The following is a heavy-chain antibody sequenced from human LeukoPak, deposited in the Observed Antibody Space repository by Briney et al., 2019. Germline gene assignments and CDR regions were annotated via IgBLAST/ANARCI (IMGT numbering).Heavy chain of an antibody. D-gene: IGHD4-17*01. CDR2: IYYSGST. J-gene: IGHJ4*02. V-gene: IGHV4-59*08. CDR3: ARHPRSDYGDYVPHYNFDY. CDR1: GGSISNYY. Sequence: PSETLSLTCTVSGGSISNYYWSWIRQPPGKGLEWIGYIYYSGSTNYNPSLKSRVTISIDASKNQFSLELTSVTAADSAMYYCARHPRSDYGDYVPHYNFDYWGQGTLVTVSS.